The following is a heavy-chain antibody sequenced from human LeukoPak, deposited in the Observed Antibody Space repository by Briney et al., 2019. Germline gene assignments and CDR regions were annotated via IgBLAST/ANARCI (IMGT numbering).Heavy chain of an antibody. CDR2: ISTGSGNT. V-gene: IGHV1-3*04. Sequence: ASVKVSCKASGHTFTGYALHWVRQAPGQGLEWMGWISTGSGNTKYSQRFQDRVTITMDTSASTVYMEMNDLGSEDTAVYYCARGYSGCFHYWGQGALVTVSS. CDR1: GHTFTGYA. J-gene: IGHJ4*02. CDR3: ARGYSGCFHY. D-gene: IGHD1-26*01.